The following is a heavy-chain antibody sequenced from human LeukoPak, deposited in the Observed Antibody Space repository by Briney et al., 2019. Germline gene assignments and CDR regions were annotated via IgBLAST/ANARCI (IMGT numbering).Heavy chain of an antibody. CDR2: ISWDGDNT. V-gene: IGHV3-43D*03. CDR1: GFTFDDYA. Sequence: QAGGSLRLSCAASGFTFDDYAMHWVRQAPGKGLEWVSLISWDGDNTYYADSVKGRFTISRDNSKNSLYLQMNSLRAEDTALYYCAKDSGSGSYYPTNWFDPWGQGTLVTVSS. D-gene: IGHD3-10*01. J-gene: IGHJ5*02. CDR3: AKDSGSGSYYPTNWFDP.